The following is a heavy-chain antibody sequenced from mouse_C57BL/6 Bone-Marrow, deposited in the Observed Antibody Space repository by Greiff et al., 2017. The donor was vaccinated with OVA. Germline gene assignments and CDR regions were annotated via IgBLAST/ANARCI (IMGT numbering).Heavy chain of an antibody. CDR2: INPSNGGT. V-gene: IGHV1-53*01. J-gene: IGHJ4*01. CDR3: ARSSWGLLRSYAMDY. CDR1: GYTFTSYW. Sequence: QVHVKQPGTELVKPGASVKLSCKASGYTFTSYWMHWVKQRPGQGLEWIGNINPSNGGTNYNEKFKSKATLTVDKSSSTAYMQLSSLTSEDSAVYYCARSSWGLLRSYAMDYWGQGTSVTVSS. D-gene: IGHD2-3*01.